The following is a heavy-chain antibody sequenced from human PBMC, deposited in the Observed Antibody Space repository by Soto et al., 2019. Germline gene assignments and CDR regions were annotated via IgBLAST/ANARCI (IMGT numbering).Heavy chain of an antibody. D-gene: IGHD3-9*01. V-gene: IGHV4-39*01. Sequence: PSEPQSVTCSVSSDSINSDKYYWVVQPQSPGKGLEWIGSIYWRGNAYYNPSLQTRVTISLDKSRSQFSLKLNSGTGAASAVYFCARLEGLGTFSYYFDFWGTGALVTVS. CDR2: IYWRGNA. J-gene: IGHJ4*02. CDR1: SDSINSDKYY. CDR3: ARLEGLGTFSYYFDF.